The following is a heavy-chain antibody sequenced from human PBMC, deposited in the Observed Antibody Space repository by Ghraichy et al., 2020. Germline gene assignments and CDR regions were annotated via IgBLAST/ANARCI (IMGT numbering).Heavy chain of an antibody. J-gene: IGHJ4*02. Sequence: GGSLRLSCAASGFTFSSYAMSWVRQAPGKGLEWVSAISGSGGSTYYADSVKGRFTISRDNSKNTLYLQMNSLRAEDTAVYYCAKVQDGATYYYDSSGPKIVRKTTRPGPAVDYWGQGTLVTVSS. CDR1: GFTFSSYA. CDR3: AKVQDGATYYYDSSGPKIVRKTTRPGPAVDY. CDR2: ISGSGGST. V-gene: IGHV3-23*01. D-gene: IGHD3-22*01.